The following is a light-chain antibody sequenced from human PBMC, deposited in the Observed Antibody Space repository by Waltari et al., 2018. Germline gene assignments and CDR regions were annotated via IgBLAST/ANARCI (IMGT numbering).Light chain of an antibody. Sequence: DIQMTQSPSSLSASVGDRVTITCRASQHIGTYLSWYHQKPGKAPKLLIHSTSTLRTGVPSRFSGSRSGTDFTLTISSLQPEDFATYYCQESYSSPPYSFGQGTKVE. CDR3: QESYSSPPYS. CDR1: QHIGTY. J-gene: IGKJ2*01. V-gene: IGKV1-39*01. CDR2: STS.